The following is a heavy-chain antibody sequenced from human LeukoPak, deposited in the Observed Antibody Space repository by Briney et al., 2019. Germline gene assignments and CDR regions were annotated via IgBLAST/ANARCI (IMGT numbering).Heavy chain of an antibody. Sequence: ASVKVSCKASGYTFTGYYMHWVRQAPGQGLEWMGWINPNGGGTNYAQKFQGRVTMTRDTSISTAYMELSRLRSDDTAVYYCARGGIAVVTFDYWGQGTLVTVSS. V-gene: IGHV1-2*02. J-gene: IGHJ4*02. CDR3: ARGGIAVVTFDY. CDR1: GYTFTGYY. CDR2: INPNGGGT. D-gene: IGHD6-19*01.